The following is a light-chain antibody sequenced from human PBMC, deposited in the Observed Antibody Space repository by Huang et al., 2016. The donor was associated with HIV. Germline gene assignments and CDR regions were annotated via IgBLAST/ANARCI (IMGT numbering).Light chain of an antibody. CDR2: GAS. CDR1: QSVSTK. CDR3: QQYNNWPLT. V-gene: IGKV3-15*01. Sequence: VMTQSPATLSVSPGQRATLSCRASQSVSTKLAWYQQKPGQAPRLLIYGASTRATGLPARFSGSGSGTEFTLTINSLQSEDFAVYYCQQYNNWPLTFGGGTKVEIK. J-gene: IGKJ4*01.